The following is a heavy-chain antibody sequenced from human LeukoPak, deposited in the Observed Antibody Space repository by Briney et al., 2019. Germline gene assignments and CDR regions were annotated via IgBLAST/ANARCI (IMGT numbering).Heavy chain of an antibody. Sequence: SGPTLVNPTRTLTLTCTFSGFSLSTSGGGVGWIRQPPGKALEWLALIYSDDDKRYSPSLRSSLTITKDTSKNQVVLIMTNMDPVDTATYYCARLLSSGRSPFDHWGQGTLVTVSS. CDR1: GFSLSTSGGG. J-gene: IGHJ4*02. D-gene: IGHD6-19*01. CDR3: ARLLSSGRSPFDH. V-gene: IGHV2-5*02. CDR2: IYSDDDK.